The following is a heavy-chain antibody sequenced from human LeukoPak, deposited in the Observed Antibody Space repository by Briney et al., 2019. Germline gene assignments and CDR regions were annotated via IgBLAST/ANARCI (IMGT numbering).Heavy chain of an antibody. D-gene: IGHD6-19*01. J-gene: IGHJ4*02. CDR1: GFTFDDYG. CDR3: ARGSHSSGWHYLFDY. CDR2: INWNGGST. V-gene: IGHV3-20*04. Sequence: SGGSLRLSCAASGFTFDDYGMSWVRQAPGKGLEWVSGINWNGGSTGYADSVKGRFTISRDNAKNSLYLQMNSLRAEDTAVYYCARGSHSSGWHYLFDYWGRGTLVTVSS.